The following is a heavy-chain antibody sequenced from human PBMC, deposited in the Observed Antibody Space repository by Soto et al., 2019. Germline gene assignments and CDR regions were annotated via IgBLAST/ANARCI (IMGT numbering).Heavy chain of an antibody. CDR2: ISSSSSYI. CDR3: ARAPRGYSYGVIFDY. D-gene: IGHD5-18*01. J-gene: IGHJ4*02. Sequence: GGSLRLSCAASGFTFSSYSMNWVRQAPGEGLEWVSSISSSSSYIYYADSVKGRFTISRDNAKNSLYLQMNSLRAEDTAVYYCARAPRGYSYGVIFDYWGQGTLVTVS. CDR1: GFTFSSYS. V-gene: IGHV3-21*01.